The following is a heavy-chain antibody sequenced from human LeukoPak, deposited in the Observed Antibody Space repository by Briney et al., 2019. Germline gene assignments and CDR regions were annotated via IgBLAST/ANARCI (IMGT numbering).Heavy chain of an antibody. CDR3: ARAPEIPLSYYYYGMDV. CDR1: GYTFTSYG. D-gene: IGHD2-2*02. V-gene: IGHV1-18*01. Sequence: ASVKVSCKASGYTFTSYGISWVRQAPGQGLEWMGWISAYNGNTNYAQKLQGRVTVTTDTSTSTAYMELRSLRSDDTAVYYCARAPEIPLSYYYYGMDVWGQGTTVTVSS. CDR2: ISAYNGNT. J-gene: IGHJ6*02.